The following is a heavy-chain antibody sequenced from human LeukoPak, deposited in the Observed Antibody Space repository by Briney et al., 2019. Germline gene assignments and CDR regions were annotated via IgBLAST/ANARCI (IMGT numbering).Heavy chain of an antibody. V-gene: IGHV3-23*01. Sequence: PGGSLRLSCAASGFTFSSYAMSWVRQAPGKGLEWVSAISGSGGSTYYADSVKGRFTISRDNAKNSLYLQMNSLRAEDTAVYYCARDQSTVVNPGGPDYWGQGTLVTVSS. CDR1: GFTFSSYA. CDR2: ISGSGGST. D-gene: IGHD4-23*01. CDR3: ARDQSTVVNPGGPDY. J-gene: IGHJ4*02.